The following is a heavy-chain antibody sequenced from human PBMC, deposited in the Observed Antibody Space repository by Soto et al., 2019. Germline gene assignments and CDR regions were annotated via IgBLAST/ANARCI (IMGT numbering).Heavy chain of an antibody. J-gene: IGHJ1*01. V-gene: IGHV1-18*01. CDR1: GYTLTSYA. Sequence: APEKGYCKAAGYTLTSYAIIWVRQAPGQGLEWMGWISVYNGNTNYAQKLQGRVTMTTDTSTSTAYMELRSLRADATAVYYYARAWSMTLPTPVHRGQ. CDR3: ARAWSMTLPTPVH. CDR2: ISVYNGNT. D-gene: IGHD4-17*01.